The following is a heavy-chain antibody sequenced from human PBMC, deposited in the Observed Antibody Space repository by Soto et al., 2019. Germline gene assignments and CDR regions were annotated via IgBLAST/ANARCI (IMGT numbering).Heavy chain of an antibody. V-gene: IGHV3-33*01. D-gene: IGHD5-12*01. CDR1: GFTFSSYG. Sequence: GGSLRLSCAASGFTFSSYGMHWVRQAPGKGLEWVAVIWYDGSNKYYADSVKGRFTISRDNSKNTLYLQMTSLRAEDTAVYYCARDRGYDQFGAFDIWGQGTMVTVSS. J-gene: IGHJ3*02. CDR3: ARDRGYDQFGAFDI. CDR2: IWYDGSNK.